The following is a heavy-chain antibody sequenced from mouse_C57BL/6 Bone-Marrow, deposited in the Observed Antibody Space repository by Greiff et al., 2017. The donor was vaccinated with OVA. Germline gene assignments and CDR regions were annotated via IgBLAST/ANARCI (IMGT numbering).Heavy chain of an antibody. D-gene: IGHD2-4*01. V-gene: IGHV5-9-1*02. CDR2: ISSGGDYI. Sequence: EVKLVESGEGLVKPGGSLKLSCAASGFTFSSYAMSWVRQTPEKRLEWVAYISSGGDYIYYADTVKGRFTISIDNARNTLYLQMSSLKSEDTAMYYCTRGGYDYDWDYYAMDDWGQGTSVTVSS. J-gene: IGHJ4*01. CDR3: TRGGYDYDWDYYAMDD. CDR1: GFTFSSYA.